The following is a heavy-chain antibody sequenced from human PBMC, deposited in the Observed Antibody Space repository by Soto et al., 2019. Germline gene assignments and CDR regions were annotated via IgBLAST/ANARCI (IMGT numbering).Heavy chain of an antibody. CDR3: AKDLREGYGDYVSYYYYYYGMDV. CDR2: ISGSGGST. Sequence: EVQLLESGGGLVQPGGSLRLSCAASGFTFSSYAMSWVRQAPGKGLEWVSAISGSGGSTYYADSVKGRFTISRDNSKNTLYLQMNSLRAEDTAVYYCAKDLREGYGDYVSYYYYYYGMDVWGQGTTVTVSS. D-gene: IGHD4-17*01. CDR1: GFTFSSYA. J-gene: IGHJ6*02. V-gene: IGHV3-23*01.